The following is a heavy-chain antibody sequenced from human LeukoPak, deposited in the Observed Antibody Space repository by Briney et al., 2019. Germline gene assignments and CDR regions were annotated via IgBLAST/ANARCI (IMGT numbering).Heavy chain of an antibody. CDR3: AIMHPYYDGNGYWVQ. CDR2: INTSGGST. D-gene: IGHD3-22*01. V-gene: IGHV3-23*01. J-gene: IGHJ4*02. Sequence: GESLRLSCAASGFTFSSYAMSWVRQAPGKGLEWVSGINTSGGSTAYADSVKGRFTISRDKPRNTLYMQMNSLRAEDTALYYCAIMHPYYDGNGYWVQWGQGTLVTVSS. CDR1: GFTFSSYA.